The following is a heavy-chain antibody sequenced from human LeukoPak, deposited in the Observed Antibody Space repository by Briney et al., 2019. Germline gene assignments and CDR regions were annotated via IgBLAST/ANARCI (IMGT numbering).Heavy chain of an antibody. J-gene: IGHJ4*02. Sequence: GGSLRLSCAVSGGTFSAYWMDWVRQSPGKGLEWVAEINEDGSVKYYVDSMKGRFTISRDNAKSSLYLQMNSLGAEDTAVYYCAKVPRDSDCYWGQGTLVTVSS. CDR2: INEDGSVK. CDR3: AKVPRDSDCY. CDR1: GGTFSAYW. D-gene: IGHD2-21*02. V-gene: IGHV3-7*01.